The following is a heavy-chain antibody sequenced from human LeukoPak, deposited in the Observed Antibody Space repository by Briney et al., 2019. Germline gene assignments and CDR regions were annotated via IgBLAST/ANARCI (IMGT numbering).Heavy chain of an antibody. Sequence: PSETLSLTCTIFGDSVSRSDSYWDWLRQPPGKGLEWLGTIYYSGRTYYSPSLKSRVTLSVDMSNNQFSLTLSSVTAADTALYFCARRRYYDSSGYLEWGQGTLVTVSS. CDR1: GDSVSRSDSY. V-gene: IGHV4-39*01. CDR2: IYYSGRT. CDR3: ARRRYYDSSGYLE. D-gene: IGHD3-22*01. J-gene: IGHJ1*01.